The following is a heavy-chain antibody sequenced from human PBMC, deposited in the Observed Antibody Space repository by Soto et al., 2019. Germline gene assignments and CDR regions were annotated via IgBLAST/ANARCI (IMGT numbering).Heavy chain of an antibody. J-gene: IGHJ6*02. Sequence: ASVKVSCKASGFTFTSSAVQWVRQARGQRLEWIGWIVVGSGNTNYAQKFQERVTITRDMSTSTAYMELSSLRSEDTAVYYCAAGLRYFDWLPYYYYRMDVWGQGTTVTVSS. CDR1: GFTFTSSA. CDR3: AAGLRYFDWLPYYYYRMDV. V-gene: IGHV1-58*01. D-gene: IGHD3-9*01. CDR2: IVVGSGNT.